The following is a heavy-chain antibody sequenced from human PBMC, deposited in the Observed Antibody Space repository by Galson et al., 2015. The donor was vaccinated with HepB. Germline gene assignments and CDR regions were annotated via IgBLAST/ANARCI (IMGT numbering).Heavy chain of an antibody. Sequence: SLRLSCAASGFTFSSYSMNWVRQAPGKGLEWVSSISSSSSYIYYADSVKGRFTISRDNAKNSLYLQMNSLRAEDTAVYYCARGPDVLRVMREPPDYWGQGALVTVSS. V-gene: IGHV3-21*01. CDR2: ISSSSSYI. J-gene: IGHJ4*02. CDR1: GFTFSSYS. CDR3: ARGPDVLRVMREPPDY. D-gene: IGHD2-8*01.